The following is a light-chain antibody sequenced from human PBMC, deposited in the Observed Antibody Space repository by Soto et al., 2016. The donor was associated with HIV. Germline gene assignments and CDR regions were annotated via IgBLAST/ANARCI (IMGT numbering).Light chain of an antibody. CDR1: KIGDRS. Sequence: SYELTQPPSVSVAPGQTARITCGGHKIGDRSVHWYQQRPGQAPVLVVYDDDDRPSGIPERFSGSNSGNTATLTISRVEAGDEADYYCQVWGSTSDPWVFGGGTKLTVL. V-gene: IGLV3-21*02. CDR3: QVWGSTSDPWV. J-gene: IGLJ3*02. CDR2: DDD.